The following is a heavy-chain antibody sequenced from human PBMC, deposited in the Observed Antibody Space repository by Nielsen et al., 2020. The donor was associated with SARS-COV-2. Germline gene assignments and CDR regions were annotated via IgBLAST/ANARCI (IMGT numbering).Heavy chain of an antibody. D-gene: IGHD3-16*01. Sequence: GESLKISCAASGFTFSSYGMDWVRQAPGKGLEWVAVIWYDGSNEYYADSVKGRFAISRDNAKNTLYLQMNSLRAEDTAVYYCASASAHVWGQGTMVTVSS. CDR2: IWYDGSNE. CDR3: ASASAHV. V-gene: IGHV3-33*03. J-gene: IGHJ3*01. CDR1: GFTFSSYG.